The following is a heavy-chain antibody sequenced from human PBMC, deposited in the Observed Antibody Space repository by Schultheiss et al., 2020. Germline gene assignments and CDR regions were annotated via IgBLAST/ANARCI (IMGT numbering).Heavy chain of an antibody. CDR2: IGTAGDT. J-gene: IGHJ3*02. CDR3: ARVSANAFDI. V-gene: IGHV3-23*01. Sequence: GGSLRLSCAASGFTFSSYAMVWVRQAPGKGLEWVSAIGTAGDTYYPGSVKGRFTISRDNSKNTLYLQMNSLRAEDTAVYYCARVSANAFDIWGQGTMVTVSS. CDR1: GFTFSSYA.